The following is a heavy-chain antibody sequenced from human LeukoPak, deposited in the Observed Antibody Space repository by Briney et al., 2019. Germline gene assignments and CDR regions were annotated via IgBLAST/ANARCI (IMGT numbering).Heavy chain of an antibody. CDR2: IIPIFGTA. D-gene: IGHD3-10*01. J-gene: IGHJ4*02. CDR3: AKGSPLSPTGFDY. V-gene: IGHV1-69*13. CDR1: GGTFSSYA. Sequence: SVKVSCKASGGTFSSYAISWVRQAPGQGLEWMGGIIPIFGTANYAQKFQGRVTITADESTSTAYMELSSLRAEDTAVYYCAKGSPLSPTGFDYWGQGTLVTVSS.